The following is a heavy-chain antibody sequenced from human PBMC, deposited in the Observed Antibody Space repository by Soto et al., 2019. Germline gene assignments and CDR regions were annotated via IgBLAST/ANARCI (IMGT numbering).Heavy chain of an antibody. J-gene: IGHJ5*02. CDR1: GFTFSSYW. D-gene: IGHD3-9*01. V-gene: IGHV3-21*05. Sequence: PGGSLRLSCAASGFTFSSYWMTWIRQAPGKGLERISYISTNSRYIKYSDSVKGRFTISRDDAKNSLYLQMNSLRVEDTAIYYCARVYDVLTSAWLDPWGQGTLVTVSS. CDR3: ARVYDVLTSAWLDP. CDR2: ISTNSRYI.